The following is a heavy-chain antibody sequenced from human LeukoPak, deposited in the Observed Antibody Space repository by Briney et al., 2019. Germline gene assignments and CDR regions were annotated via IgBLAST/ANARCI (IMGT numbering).Heavy chain of an antibody. Sequence: GGSLRLSCTASGFTFGDYAMSWVRQAPGKGLEWVGFIRSKAYGGTTEYAASVKGRFTISRDDSKSIAYLQMNSLKTEDTAVYYCTRAYDSSGYYRYFDYWGQGTLVPVSS. V-gene: IGHV3-49*04. CDR1: GFTFGDYA. D-gene: IGHD3-22*01. CDR3: TRAYDSSGYYRYFDY. CDR2: IRSKAYGGTT. J-gene: IGHJ4*02.